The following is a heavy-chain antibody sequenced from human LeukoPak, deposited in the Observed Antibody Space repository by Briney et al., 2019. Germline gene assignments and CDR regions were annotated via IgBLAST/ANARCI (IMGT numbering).Heavy chain of an antibody. D-gene: IGHD1-1*01. Sequence: GGSLRLSCAASGFTFSSYSMNCVRQAPGKGLEWVSSISSSSSYIYYADSVKGRFTISRDNAKNSLYLQMNSLRAEDTAVYYCAREVAGTTINWFDPWGQGTLVTVSS. CDR3: AREVAGTTINWFDP. V-gene: IGHV3-21*01. CDR1: GFTFSSYS. CDR2: ISSSSSYI. J-gene: IGHJ5*02.